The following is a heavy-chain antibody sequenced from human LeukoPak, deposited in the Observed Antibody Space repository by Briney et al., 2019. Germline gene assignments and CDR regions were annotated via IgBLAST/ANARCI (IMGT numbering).Heavy chain of an antibody. V-gene: IGHV1-2*02. D-gene: IGHD2-2*01. CDR3: ASDRRLLPAAIY. J-gene: IGHJ4*02. CDR1: GYTFTGYY. Sequence: ASVKVSCKASGYTFTGYYMHWVRQAPGQGLEWMGWINPNSGGTNYAQKFQGRVTMTRATSSSTAYMELSRLRSVDTAVYYCASDRRLLPAAIYWGQGTLVTVSS. CDR2: INPNSGGT.